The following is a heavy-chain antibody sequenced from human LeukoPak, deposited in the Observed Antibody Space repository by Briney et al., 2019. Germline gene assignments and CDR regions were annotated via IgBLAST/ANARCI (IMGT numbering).Heavy chain of an antibody. CDR3: ARGSRYCSSTSCYDYYYHYMDV. J-gene: IGHJ6*03. V-gene: IGHV1-2*02. CDR1: RSTVTGYD. D-gene: IGHD2-2*01. CDR2: INPYSGVT. Sequence: APVKLSCTASRSTVTGYDMNWVRQAPGQGLGWLGWINPYSGVTNYAQKLQRRVTMTRYTSNSTDYMELSRLRSDDTAVYYWARGSRYCSSTSCYDYYYHYMDVWGKGTTVTVSS.